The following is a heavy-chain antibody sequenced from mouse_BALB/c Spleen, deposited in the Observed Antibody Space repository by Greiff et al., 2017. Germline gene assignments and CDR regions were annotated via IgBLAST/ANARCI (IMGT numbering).Heavy chain of an antibody. CDR3: ARNPSYYGSSSYYAMDY. Sequence: QVQLQQSGAELVRPGTSVKVSCKASGYAFTNYLIEWVKQRPGQGLEWIGVINPGSGGTNYNEKFKGKATLTADKSSSTAYMQLSSLTSDDSAVYFCARNPSYYGSSSYYAMDYWGQGTSVTVSS. CDR1: GYAFTNYL. D-gene: IGHD1-1*01. J-gene: IGHJ4*01. CDR2: INPGSGGT. V-gene: IGHV1-54*01.